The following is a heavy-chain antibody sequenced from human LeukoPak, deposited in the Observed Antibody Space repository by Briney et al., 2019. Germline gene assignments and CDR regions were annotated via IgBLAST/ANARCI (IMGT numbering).Heavy chain of an antibody. CDR1: GFTFSSYA. CDR3: VRDLGRASYYYYYGMDV. D-gene: IGHD1-26*01. Sequence: GGSLRLSCAASGFTFSSYAMHWVRQAPGKGLEWVAAISYDGSNKYYADSVKGRFTISRDNSKNTLYLQMNSLRAEDTAVYYCVRDLGRASYYYYYGMDVWGQGTTVTVSS. V-gene: IGHV3-30*04. CDR2: ISYDGSNK. J-gene: IGHJ6*02.